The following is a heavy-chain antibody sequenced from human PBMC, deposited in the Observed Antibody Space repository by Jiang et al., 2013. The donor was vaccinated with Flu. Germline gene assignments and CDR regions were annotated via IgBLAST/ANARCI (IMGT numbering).Heavy chain of an antibody. CDR3: AISTLGLFEAFDI. J-gene: IGHJ3*02. Sequence: GSGLVKPSETLSLTCTVSSGSISSSNYYWVWIRQPPGKGLEWIATIYYSGSTHYNPTLRSRVAISVDTSKSQFSLRLNSVTAADTAVYYCAISTLGLFEAFDIWGQGTTVTVSS. CDR2: IYYSGST. V-gene: IGHV4-39*01. D-gene: IGHD3-16*01. CDR1: SGSISSSNYY.